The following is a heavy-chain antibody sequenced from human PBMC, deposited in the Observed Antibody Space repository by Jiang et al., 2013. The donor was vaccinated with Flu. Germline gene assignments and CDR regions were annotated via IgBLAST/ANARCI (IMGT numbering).Heavy chain of an antibody. V-gene: IGHV1-69*01. D-gene: IGHD6-19*01. J-gene: IGHJ3*02. CDR2: IIPIFGTA. CDR3: ARGEAVAGTGARVDAFDI. Sequence: GAEVKKPGSSVKVSCKASGGTFSSYAISWVRQAPGQGLEWMGGIIPIFGTANYAQKFQGRVTITADESTSTAYMELSSLRSEDTAVYYCARGEAVAGTGARVDAFDIWGQGTMVTVSS. CDR1: GGTFSSYA.